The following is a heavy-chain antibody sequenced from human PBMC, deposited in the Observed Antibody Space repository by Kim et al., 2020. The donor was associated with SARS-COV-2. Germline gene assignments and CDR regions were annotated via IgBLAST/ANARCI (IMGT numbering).Heavy chain of an antibody. CDR2: INPNSGGT. J-gene: IGHJ6*02. CDR1: GYTFTGYY. V-gene: IGHV1-2*04. CDR3: ARGGVLRYFDWFPHYYGMDV. Sequence: ASVKVSCKASGYTFTGYYMHWVRQAPGQGLEWMGWINPNSGGTNYAQKFQGWVTMTRDTSISTAYMELSRLRSDDTAVYYCARGGVLRYFDWFPHYYGMDVWGQGTTVTVSS. D-gene: IGHD3-9*01.